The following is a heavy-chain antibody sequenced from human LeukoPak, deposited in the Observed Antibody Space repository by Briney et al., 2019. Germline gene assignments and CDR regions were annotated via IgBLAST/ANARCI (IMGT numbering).Heavy chain of an antibody. D-gene: IGHD3-16*01. J-gene: IGHJ4*02. CDR3: AKDRGGAY. CDR2: ISASGGST. V-gene: IGHV3-23*01. CDR1: GLTFSSYT. Sequence: GGPLRLSCAASGLTFSSYTMSWVRQAPGKGLEWVSVISASGGSTYYADSVKGRFTISRDNSKNTLYLQMNSLRAEDTAVYYCAKDRGGAYWGQGTLVTVSS.